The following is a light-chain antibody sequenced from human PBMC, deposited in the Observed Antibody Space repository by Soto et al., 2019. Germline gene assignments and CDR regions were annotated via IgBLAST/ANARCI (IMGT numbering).Light chain of an antibody. V-gene: IGLV2-23*01. CDR3: CSYAGSNNWV. CDR2: EGT. J-gene: IGLJ3*02. Sequence: QSALTQTAYVSGSPGQSITISCTGTSSDVGSWYQQHPGKAPKLMIYEGTKRPSGVSNRFSGSKSGDTASLTISGLQAEDEADYYYCSYAGSNNWVFGGGTKLTVL. CDR1: SSDVGS.